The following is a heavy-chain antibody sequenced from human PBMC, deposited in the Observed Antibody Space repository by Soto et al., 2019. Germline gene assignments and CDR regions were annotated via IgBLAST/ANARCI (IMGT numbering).Heavy chain of an antibody. D-gene: IGHD4-17*01. J-gene: IGHJ5*02. CDR3: AHKPLTTTGAFDP. V-gene: IGHV2-5*02. CDR2: IYWDDDK. CDR1: GFSLTRGVG. Sequence: QNTLKESGPALVKPTQTLTLTCTFSGFSLTRGVGVAWIRQPPGKALEWLALIYWDDDKRYSSSLKSRLTITKDTSKNQVVLIMTNMDPVDTATYYCAHKPLTTTGAFDPWGQGTLVTVSS.